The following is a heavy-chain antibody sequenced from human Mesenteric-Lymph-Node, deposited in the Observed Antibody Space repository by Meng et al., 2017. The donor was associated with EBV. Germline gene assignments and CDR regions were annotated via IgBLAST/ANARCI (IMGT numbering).Heavy chain of an antibody. V-gene: IGHV3-30*04. CDR2: ISYDGSSK. D-gene: IGHD6-13*01. CDR3: AISVAAVGDNWFDP. CDR1: GFPFRNYA. J-gene: IGHJ5*02. Sequence: LVESGGGVVRPGKSLRLACAGSGFPFRNYALHWVRQAPGKGLEWVAVISYDGSSKYHADSVKGRFTISRDNSKNTLYLQMSSLGPEDTAMYYCAISVAAVGDNWFDPWGQGTLVTVSS.